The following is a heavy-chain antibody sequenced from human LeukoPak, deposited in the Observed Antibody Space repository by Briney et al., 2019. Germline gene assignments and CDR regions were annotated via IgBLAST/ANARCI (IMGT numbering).Heavy chain of an antibody. CDR3: ARYMTTVTTRDAFDI. Sequence: SETLSLTCTVSGGSISSYYWSWIRQPAEKGLEWIGRIYTSGSTNYNPSLKSRVTMSVDTSKNQFSLKLSSVTAADTAVYYCARYMTTVTTRDAFDIWGQGTMVTVSS. CDR1: GGSISSYY. V-gene: IGHV4-4*07. D-gene: IGHD4-17*01. J-gene: IGHJ3*02. CDR2: IYTSGST.